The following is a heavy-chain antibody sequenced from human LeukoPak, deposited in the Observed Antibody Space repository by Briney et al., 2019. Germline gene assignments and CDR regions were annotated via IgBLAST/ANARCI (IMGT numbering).Heavy chain of an antibody. CDR2: FDPEDGET. CDR1: GFTFSTYG. Sequence: GGSLRLSCAASGFTFSTYGMHWVRQAPGKGLEWMGGFDPEDGETIYAQKFQGRVTMTEDTSTDTAYMELSSLRSEDTAVYYCATVGLSYYYDSSGYSQYYFDYWGQGTLVTVSS. CDR3: ATVGLSYYYDSSGYSQYYFDY. J-gene: IGHJ4*02. V-gene: IGHV1-24*01. D-gene: IGHD3-22*01.